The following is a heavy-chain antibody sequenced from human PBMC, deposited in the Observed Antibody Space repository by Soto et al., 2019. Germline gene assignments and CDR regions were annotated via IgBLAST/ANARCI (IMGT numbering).Heavy chain of an antibody. Sequence: GGSLRLSCAASGFTFSSYGMHWVRQAPGKGLEWVAVISYDGSNKYYADSVKGRFTISRDNSKNTLYLQMNSLRAEDTAVYYCAKDRGQEGYFDYWGQGTLVTVSS. J-gene: IGHJ4*02. V-gene: IGHV3-30*18. CDR3: AKDRGQEGYFDY. CDR2: ISYDGSNK. D-gene: IGHD3-10*01. CDR1: GFTFSSYG.